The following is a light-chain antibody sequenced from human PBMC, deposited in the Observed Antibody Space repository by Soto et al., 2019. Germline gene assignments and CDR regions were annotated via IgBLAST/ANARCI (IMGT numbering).Light chain of an antibody. J-gene: IGLJ3*02. V-gene: IGLV2-11*01. CDR3: CSYTGNYTWV. CDR2: DVY. Sequence: QSVLTQPRSVSGSPGQSVTISCTGTSSDLGVYNYVSWYQHHPGKAPKLIIYDVYKRPSGVPDRFSASKSDNTASLTISGLQAEDEADYYCCSYTGNYTWVFGGGTKVTVL. CDR1: SSDLGVYNY.